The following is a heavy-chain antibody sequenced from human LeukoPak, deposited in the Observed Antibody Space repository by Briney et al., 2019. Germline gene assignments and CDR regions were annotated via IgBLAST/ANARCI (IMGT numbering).Heavy chain of an antibody. CDR3: ARGPRGSSGYYFDY. CDR1: GFTFSSYE. J-gene: IGHJ4*02. D-gene: IGHD3-22*01. Sequence: PGGSLRLSCAASGFTFSSYEMNWVRQAPGKGLEWVSYISSSGSTIYYADSVKGRFTISRDNAKNSLYLQMNSLRAEDTAVYYCARGPRGSSGYYFDYWGQGTLATVSS. CDR2: ISSSGSTI. V-gene: IGHV3-48*03.